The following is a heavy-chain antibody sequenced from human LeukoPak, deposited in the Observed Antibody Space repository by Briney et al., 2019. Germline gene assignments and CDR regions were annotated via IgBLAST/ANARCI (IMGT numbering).Heavy chain of an antibody. CDR1: RGSLSGYY. Sequence: PSETMSLTCAVYRGSLSGYYGSWIRQSHGKGLEWIGEINHSGTPNYHTSLKSRVTISIDTSKNQFSLKLSSVTAADTAVYYCARGPTIDYDILTGYYYFDYWGQGTLVTVSS. D-gene: IGHD3-9*01. CDR2: INHSGTP. CDR3: ARGPTIDYDILTGYYYFDY. J-gene: IGHJ4*02. V-gene: IGHV4-34*01.